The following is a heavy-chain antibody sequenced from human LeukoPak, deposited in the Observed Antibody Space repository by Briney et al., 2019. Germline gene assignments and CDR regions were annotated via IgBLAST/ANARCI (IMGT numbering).Heavy chain of an antibody. Sequence: GGSLRLSCAASGFTFSSYGMHWVRQAPGKGLEWVANIKQDGSEKYYVDSVKGRFTISRDNSKNTLYLQMNSLRAEDTAVYYCARGGDIVVVPAAMEGFDYRGQGTLVTVSS. J-gene: IGHJ4*02. CDR1: GFTFSSYG. D-gene: IGHD2-2*01. CDR2: IKQDGSEK. V-gene: IGHV3-7*01. CDR3: ARGGDIVVVPAAMEGFDY.